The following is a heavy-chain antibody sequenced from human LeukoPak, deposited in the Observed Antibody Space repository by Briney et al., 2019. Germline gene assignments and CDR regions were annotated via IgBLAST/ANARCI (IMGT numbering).Heavy chain of an antibody. CDR2: ISESGDKT. D-gene: IGHD6-19*01. CDR3: AKIAVAGTGY. J-gene: IGHJ4*02. CDR1: GFILRNFA. V-gene: IGHV3-23*01. Sequence: GVSLRLYCAASGFILRNFAISWVRQARGKGLEWVSSISESGDKTYYADSVKGRFTISRDNSKNMLYLQMNSLRAEDTAVYYCAKIAVAGTGYWGQGTLVTVSS.